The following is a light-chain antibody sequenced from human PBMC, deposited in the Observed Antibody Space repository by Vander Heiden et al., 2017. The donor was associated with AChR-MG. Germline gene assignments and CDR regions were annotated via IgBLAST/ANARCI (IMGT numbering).Light chain of an antibody. V-gene: IGKV3-20*01. CDR1: QSVAGSY. CDR2: GAS. CDR3: QHSGI. Sequence: EIVLTQSPGTLSLSPGERATLSCRASQSVAGSYLAWYQQKPGQAPRLLIYGASSRATGIPDRFSGSASGTDFTLTISRLEPEDFAGYDGQHSGIFGGGTKVEIK. J-gene: IGKJ4*01.